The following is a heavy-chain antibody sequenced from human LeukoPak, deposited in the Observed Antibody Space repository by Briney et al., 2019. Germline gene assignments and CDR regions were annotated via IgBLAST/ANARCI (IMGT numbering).Heavy chain of an antibody. V-gene: IGHV7-4-1*02. CDR1: GYIFTDYY. CDR2: INPNTGNP. Sequence: ASVKVSCKASGYIFTDYYMHWVRQAPGQELEWMGWINPNTGNPTYAQGFTGRVVLSLDTSVSTAYLQISRLKAEDTAVYYCGRGVDSSGYLYVALDYWGQGTLVSVSS. D-gene: IGHD3-22*01. J-gene: IGHJ4*02. CDR3: GRGVDSSGYLYVALDY.